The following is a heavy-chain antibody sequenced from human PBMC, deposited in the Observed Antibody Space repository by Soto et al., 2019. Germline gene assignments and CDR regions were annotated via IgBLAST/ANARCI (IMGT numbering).Heavy chain of an antibody. Sequence: EVQLLESGGDLVQPGGSLRLSCAAAGFTFSSYAMSWVRQAPGKGLEWVSAITGGGGSTYPADSVKGRFTISRDNSKKTLYLQMNRLRVEDTAVYYCAKGSGGSRPYYFDYWGQGSLVTVSS. D-gene: IGHD2-15*01. CDR3: AKGSGGSRPYYFDY. CDR1: GFTFSSYA. V-gene: IGHV3-23*01. J-gene: IGHJ4*02. CDR2: ITGGGGST.